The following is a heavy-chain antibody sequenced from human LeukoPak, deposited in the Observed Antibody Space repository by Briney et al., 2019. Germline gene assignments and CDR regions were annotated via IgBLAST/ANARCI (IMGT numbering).Heavy chain of an antibody. J-gene: IGHJ4*02. Sequence: SVKVSCKASGGTFSSYAISWVRQAPGQGLEWMGGIIPIFGTANYAQKFQGRVTITADESTSTAYMELSSLRSEDTAVYYCASSSMGDTRHFGYWGQGTLVTVSS. CDR2: IIPIFGTA. CDR1: GGTFSSYA. D-gene: IGHD3-16*01. CDR3: ASSSMGDTRHFGY. V-gene: IGHV1-69*13.